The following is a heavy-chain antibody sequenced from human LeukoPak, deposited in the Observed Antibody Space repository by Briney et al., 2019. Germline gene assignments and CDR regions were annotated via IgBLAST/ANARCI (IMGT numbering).Heavy chain of an antibody. V-gene: IGHV4-34*01. CDR3: ARDRYQLPSD. CDR2: INHSGST. CDR1: GGSFSGYY. D-gene: IGHD2-2*01. J-gene: IGHJ4*02. Sequence: SETLSLTCAVYGGSFSGYYWSWIRQPPGKGLEWIGEINHSGSTNYNPSLKSRVTISVDTSKNQFSLKLSSVTAADTAVYYCARDRYQLPSDWGQGTLVTVSS.